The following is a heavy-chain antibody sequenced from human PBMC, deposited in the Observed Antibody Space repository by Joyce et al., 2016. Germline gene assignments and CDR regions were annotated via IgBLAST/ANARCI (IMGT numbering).Heavy chain of an antibody. CDR3: AIGTGSYLGDY. CDR2: IVPMFGTT. J-gene: IGHJ4*02. D-gene: IGHD1-26*01. V-gene: IGHV1-69*01. CDR1: GDSFSAYV. Sequence: QVHLVQSGTEVKEPGSSVKVSCKASGDSFSAYVVIWVRQALGQGLGWMGGIVPMFGTTNYAQNFQGRLTITADESTTTADMELTNLGSEDTAIYYCAIGTGSYLGDYWGQGTLVSV.